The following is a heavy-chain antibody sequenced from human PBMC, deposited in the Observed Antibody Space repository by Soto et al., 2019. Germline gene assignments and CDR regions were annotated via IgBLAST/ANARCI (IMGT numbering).Heavy chain of an antibody. J-gene: IGHJ4*02. Sequence: QLQLQESGPGLVKPSETLSLTCSVSGGSISSRTFWWAWIRQPPGKGLEWIGDMYYSGSSYSSPSLRSRVALSVDTSKNQLSLKLNSVTAADTAVYYCARHPRDDYNYGGSGIFDYWGQGTLVTVSS. CDR3: ARHPRDDYNYGGSGIFDY. CDR1: GGSISSRTFW. CDR2: MYYSGSS. D-gene: IGHD4-4*01. V-gene: IGHV4-39*01.